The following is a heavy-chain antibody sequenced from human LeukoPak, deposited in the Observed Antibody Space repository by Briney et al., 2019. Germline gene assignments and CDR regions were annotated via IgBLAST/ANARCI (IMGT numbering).Heavy chain of an antibody. V-gene: IGHV1-8*01. D-gene: IGHD5-12*01. CDR1: VYTFTIYD. Sequence: ASVNVSFKSSVYTFTIYDINWVRQATGQGLEWMGWMNPNSCNTGYAQKFQGRVTMTRNTSISTAYMELSSLRSEDTAVYYCARAGGYRGYDGAWGQGTLVTVSS. J-gene: IGHJ5*02. CDR3: ARAGGYRGYDGA. CDR2: MNPNSCNT.